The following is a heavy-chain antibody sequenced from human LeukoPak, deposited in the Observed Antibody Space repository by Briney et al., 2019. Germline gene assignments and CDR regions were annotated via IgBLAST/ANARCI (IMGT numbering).Heavy chain of an antibody. D-gene: IGHD1-26*01. CDR1: GYTFTGYN. V-gene: IGHV1-2*02. Sequence: ASVKVSCKASGYTFTGYNMHWVRQAPGQGLEWMGWINPNSGGTNYAQKLQGRVTMTTDTSTSTAYMELRSLRSDDTAVYYCARVAPREISGSYPYEVPNLLGYWGQGTLVTVSS. J-gene: IGHJ4*02. CDR3: ARVAPREISGSYPYEVPNLLGY. CDR2: INPNSGGT.